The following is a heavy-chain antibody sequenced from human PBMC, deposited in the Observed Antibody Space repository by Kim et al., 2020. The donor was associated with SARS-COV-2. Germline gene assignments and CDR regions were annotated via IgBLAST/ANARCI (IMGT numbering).Heavy chain of an antibody. CDR3: TRNSGWYGPFDY. Sequence: SETLSLTCTVSGDSISYYYWSWIRQPAGKGLEWIGRIYTSGSTSYNPSYNPSLKSRVTVSVDTSKNQFSLKLNSVTAADTAVYFCTRNSGWYGPFDYWGQGTLVTVSS. CDR2: IYTSGST. V-gene: IGHV4-4*07. D-gene: IGHD6-19*01. J-gene: IGHJ4*02. CDR1: GDSISYYY.